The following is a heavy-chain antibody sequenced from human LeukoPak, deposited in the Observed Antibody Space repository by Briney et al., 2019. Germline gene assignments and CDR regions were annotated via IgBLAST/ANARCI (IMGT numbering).Heavy chain of an antibody. V-gene: IGHV4-59*01. CDR1: GGSISSYY. Sequence: SETLSLTCTVSGGSISSYYWSWIRQPPGKGLEWIGYIYYSGSTNYNPSLKSRVTISVDTSKNQFSLKLSSVTAADMAVYYCARGYYSLAVAFDIWGQGTMVTVSS. CDR2: IYYSGST. J-gene: IGHJ3*02. CDR3: ARGYYSLAVAFDI. D-gene: IGHD2-21*01.